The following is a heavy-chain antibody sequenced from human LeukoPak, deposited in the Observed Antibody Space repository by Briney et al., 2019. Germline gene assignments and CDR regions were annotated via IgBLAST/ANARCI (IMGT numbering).Heavy chain of an antibody. CDR3: ATDPTISGIANY. CDR1: GYTFTDYY. V-gene: IGHV1-69-2*01. Sequence: ASVKVSCKVSGYTFTDYYMHWVQQAPGKGLEWMGLVDPEDSETIYAEKFQGRVTITADTSTDTAYMELSSLRSEDTAVYYCATDPTISGIANYWGQGTLVTVSS. D-gene: IGHD6-13*01. J-gene: IGHJ4*02. CDR2: VDPEDSET.